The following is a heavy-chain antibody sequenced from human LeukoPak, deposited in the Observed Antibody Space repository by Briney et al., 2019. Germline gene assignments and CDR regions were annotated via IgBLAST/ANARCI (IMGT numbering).Heavy chain of an antibody. D-gene: IGHD3-10*01. CDR3: ARGLPDILFWFGELSGSNYFDP. CDR2: SGST. J-gene: IGHJ5*02. Sequence: SETLSLTCTVSGYSISSGYYWGWIRQPPGKGLEWIGSGSTYYNPSLKSRVTISVDTSKKQFSLKLSSVTAADTAIYYCARGLPDILFWFGELSGSNYFDPWGQGTLVTVSS. V-gene: IGHV4-38-2*02. CDR1: GYSISSGYY.